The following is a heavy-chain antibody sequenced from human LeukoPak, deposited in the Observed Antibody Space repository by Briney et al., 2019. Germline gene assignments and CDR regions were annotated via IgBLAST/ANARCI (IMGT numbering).Heavy chain of an antibody. V-gene: IGHV4-34*01. Sequence: SETLSLTCAVYGGSFSGYYWSWIRQPPGKGLEWIGEINHSGSTNYNPSLKSRVTISEDTSKNQFSPKLSSVTAADTAVYYCARHRTSFDPWGQGTLVTVSS. J-gene: IGHJ5*02. CDR1: GGSFSGYY. CDR2: INHSGST. CDR3: ARHRTSFDP.